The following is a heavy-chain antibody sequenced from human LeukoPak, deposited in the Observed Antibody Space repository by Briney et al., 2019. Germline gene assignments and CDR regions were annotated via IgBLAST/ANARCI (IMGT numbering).Heavy chain of an antibody. CDR2: IKEDGSEK. V-gene: IGHV3-7*01. J-gene: IGHJ4*02. Sequence: TGGSLRLSCAASGFTFSSYWMSWVRQAPEKGLEWVANIKEDGSEKNYVDSVKGRFTISRDNAKKSLYLQMNSPRAEDTAVYYCARDFRSGGYYLYFDYWGQGTLVTVSS. CDR1: GFTFSSYW. D-gene: IGHD3-22*01. CDR3: ARDFRSGGYYLYFDY.